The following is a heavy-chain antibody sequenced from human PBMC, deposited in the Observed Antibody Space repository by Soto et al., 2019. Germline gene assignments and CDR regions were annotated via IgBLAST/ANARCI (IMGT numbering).Heavy chain of an antibody. CDR3: ARDGRDRYDFFDY. CDR2: INYSGST. CDR1: GGSLSSYY. Sequence: SETLSLTCTVSGGSLSSYYWSWIRRSPGKGLEWIGFINYSGSTNYNPSLKSRVTISVDTSKNQFSLNLSSLTAADTAVYYCARDGRDRYDFFDYWGQGTLVTVSS. V-gene: IGHV4-59*01. J-gene: IGHJ4*02. D-gene: IGHD1-26*01.